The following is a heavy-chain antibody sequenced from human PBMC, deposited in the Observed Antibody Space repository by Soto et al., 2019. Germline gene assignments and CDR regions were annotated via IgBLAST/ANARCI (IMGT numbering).Heavy chain of an antibody. CDR2: IKQDGSEM. CDR3: ARVPYDSTGYFSDY. J-gene: IGHJ4*02. CDR1: GFTFGRHW. D-gene: IGHD3-22*01. V-gene: IGHV3-7*01. Sequence: EVQLVESGGGLVQPGGTLRLSCAASGFTFGRHWMSWVRQAPGKGLEWLANIKQDGSEMYYGASVQGRFTISRDNINNVLYLQMNGLRGDDTALYYCARVPYDSTGYFSDYWGQGILVSVSS.